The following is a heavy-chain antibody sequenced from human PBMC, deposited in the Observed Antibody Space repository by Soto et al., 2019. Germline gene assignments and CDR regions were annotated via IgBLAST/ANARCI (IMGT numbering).Heavy chain of an antibody. CDR1: GGSISSSSYY. V-gene: IGHV4-39*01. CDR3: ARFPYSSSWYRGHYYGMDV. J-gene: IGHJ6*02. CDR2: IYYSGST. D-gene: IGHD6-13*01. Sequence: SETLSLTCTVSGGSISSSSYYWGWIRQPPGKGLEWIGSIYYSGSTYYNPSLKSRVTISVDTSKNQFSLKLSSVTAADTAVYYCARFPYSSSWYRGHYYGMDVWGQGTTVTVSS.